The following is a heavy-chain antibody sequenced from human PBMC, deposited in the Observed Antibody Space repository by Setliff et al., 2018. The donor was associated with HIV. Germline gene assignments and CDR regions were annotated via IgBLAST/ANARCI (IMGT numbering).Heavy chain of an antibody. J-gene: IGHJ3*02. V-gene: IGHV3-30*01. CDR2: MSYDGNNN. D-gene: IGHD3-10*01. CDR3: AAGYGSGSYGAFDI. Sequence: GGSLRLSCAASGFIFSSYAMHWVRQAPGKGLEWVAVMSYDGNNNYYADSVKGRSTISRDNSKNTLFLQMNSLRPEDTAVYYCAAGYGSGSYGAFDIWGQGTMVTVSS. CDR1: GFIFSSYA.